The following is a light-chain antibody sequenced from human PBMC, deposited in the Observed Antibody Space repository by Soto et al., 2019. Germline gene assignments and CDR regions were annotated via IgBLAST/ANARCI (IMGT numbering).Light chain of an antibody. CDR2: KAS. V-gene: IGKV1-5*03. J-gene: IGKJ1*01. CDR1: QSISSW. CDR3: QQYNSYSQT. Sequence: DIQMTQSPSTLSASVGDRVTITCQASQSISSWLAWYQQKPGKAPRLLIYKASSLESGVPPRFSGSGSGTEFTLTISSLQPDDLATYYCQQYNSYSQTFGQGTKVDIK.